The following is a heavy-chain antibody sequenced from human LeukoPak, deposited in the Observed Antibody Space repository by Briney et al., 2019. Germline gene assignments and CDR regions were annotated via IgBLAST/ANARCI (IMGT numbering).Heavy chain of an antibody. CDR1: GFTFSSYA. J-gene: IGHJ4*02. Sequence: GGSLRLSCAASGFTFSSYAMSWVRQAPGKGLEWVSAISDSGGSRYSAGSVKGRFTISRDNSKNTLYLQMNSLRAEDTAVYYCAKDRAAAGTDYWGQGTLVTVSS. D-gene: IGHD6-13*01. V-gene: IGHV3-23*01. CDR3: AKDRAAAGTDY. CDR2: ISDSGGSR.